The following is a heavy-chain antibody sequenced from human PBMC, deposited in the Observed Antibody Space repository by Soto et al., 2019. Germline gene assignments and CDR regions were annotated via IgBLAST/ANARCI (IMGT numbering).Heavy chain of an antibody. D-gene: IGHD3-9*01. Sequence: QVQLVQSGAEVKKPGSSVKVSCKASGGTFSSYTISWVRQAPGQGLEWMGRIIPILGIANYAQKFQGRVTITADESTRTAYMGLSRLRSEDTAVYYCAREARNYDILTGEEYFDLWGRGPLVTVSS. V-gene: IGHV1-69*08. CDR2: IIPILGIA. J-gene: IGHJ2*01. CDR3: AREARNYDILTGEEYFDL. CDR1: GGTFSSYT.